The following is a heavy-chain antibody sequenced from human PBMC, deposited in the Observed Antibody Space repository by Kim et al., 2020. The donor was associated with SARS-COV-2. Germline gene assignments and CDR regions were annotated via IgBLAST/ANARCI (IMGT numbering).Heavy chain of an antibody. CDR1: GFTFSSYA. J-gene: IGHJ6*02. V-gene: IGHV3-23*01. D-gene: IGHD3-10*01. CDR2: ISGSSGST. CDR3: AKDQRLLWFGELSYYYYCLDV. Sequence: GGSLRLSCAASGFTFSSYAMNWVRQAPGKGLEWVSAISGSSGSTYYADSVKGRFTISRDNSKNTLYLQMNSLRAEDTAVYYCAKDQRLLWFGELSYYYYCLDVGGQWTTVPASS.